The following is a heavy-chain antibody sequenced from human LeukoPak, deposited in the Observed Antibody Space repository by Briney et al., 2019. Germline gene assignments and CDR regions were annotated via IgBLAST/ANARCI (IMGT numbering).Heavy chain of an antibody. V-gene: IGHV3-30-3*01. J-gene: IGHJ6*04. D-gene: IGHD6-19*01. CDR2: ISYDGSNK. Sequence: GGSLRLSCSASGFTFSSYTMHWVRQAPGKGLEWVAVISYDGSNKNYADSVKGRFTISRDNSKKTLYLQMNSLRPEDTAVYYCASHIAVAPVWGKGTTVTVSS. CDR1: GFTFSSYT. CDR3: ASHIAVAPV.